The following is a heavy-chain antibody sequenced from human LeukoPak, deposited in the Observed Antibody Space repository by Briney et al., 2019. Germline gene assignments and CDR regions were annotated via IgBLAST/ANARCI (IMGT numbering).Heavy chain of an antibody. CDR2: INHSGST. Sequence: PSETLSLTCAVYGGSFSGYYWSWIRQPPGKGLEWIGEINHSGSTNYNPSLKSRVTISVDTSKNQFSLKLSSVTAADTAVYYCARHFRYGYFDYWGQGTLVTVSS. J-gene: IGHJ4*02. CDR3: ARHFRYGYFDY. CDR1: GGSFSGYY. D-gene: IGHD4-17*01. V-gene: IGHV4-34*01.